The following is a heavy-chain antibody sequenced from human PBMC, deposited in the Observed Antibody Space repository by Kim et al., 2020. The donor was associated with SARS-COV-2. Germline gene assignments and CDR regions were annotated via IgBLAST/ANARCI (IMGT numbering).Heavy chain of an antibody. J-gene: IGHJ4*02. Sequence: YAQKFQGRVTMTRDTSIITAYMGLSRLRADDTAVYYCARGEVSSIVRIDYWGQGTLVTVSS. D-gene: IGHD6-13*01. V-gene: IGHV1-2*02. CDR3: ARGEVSSIVRIDY.